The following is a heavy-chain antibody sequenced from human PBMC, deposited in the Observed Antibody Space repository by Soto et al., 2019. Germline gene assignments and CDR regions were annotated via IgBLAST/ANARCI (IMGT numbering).Heavy chain of an antibody. V-gene: IGHV4-4*07. Sequence: QVQLQVSGPGLVKPSETLSLSCTVSGGSLSGYYWSWIRQPAGKGLEFIGRIYNSGSTNYNPSLKRRVTMSKDRSENQFSLRLNSMTHAYTAVYFCARGSDAYGFDIWGQGTRVTVAS. CDR3: ARGSDAYGFDI. CDR1: GGSLSGYY. CDR2: IYNSGST. J-gene: IGHJ3*02. D-gene: IGHD2-2*01.